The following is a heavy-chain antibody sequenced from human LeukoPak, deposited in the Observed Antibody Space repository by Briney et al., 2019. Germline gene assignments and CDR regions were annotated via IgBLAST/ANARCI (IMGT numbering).Heavy chain of an antibody. Sequence: NPGGSLRLSCAASGFTFSNAWMSWVRQAPGKGLEWVGRIKSKTDGGTTDYAAPVKGRFTISRDDSKNTLYLQMNSLKTEDTAVYYCTTDHEWLLPPWWFDPWGQGTLVTVSS. V-gene: IGHV3-15*01. CDR3: TTDHEWLLPPWWFDP. CDR2: IKSKTDGGTT. J-gene: IGHJ5*02. CDR1: GFTFSNAW. D-gene: IGHD3-22*01.